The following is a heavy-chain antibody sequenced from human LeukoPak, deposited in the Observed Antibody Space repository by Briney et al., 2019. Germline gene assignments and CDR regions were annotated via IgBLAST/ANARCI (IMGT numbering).Heavy chain of an antibody. Sequence: SGGSLRLSCAASGFTVSSNYMSWVRQAPGKGLEWVSAISGSGGSTYYADSVKGRFTISRDNSKNTLYLQMNSLRAEDTAVYYCAKDFGNYGGNSAVGYWGQGTLVTVSS. CDR2: ISGSGGST. CDR1: GFTVSSNY. V-gene: IGHV3-23*01. D-gene: IGHD4-23*01. CDR3: AKDFGNYGGNSAVGY. J-gene: IGHJ4*02.